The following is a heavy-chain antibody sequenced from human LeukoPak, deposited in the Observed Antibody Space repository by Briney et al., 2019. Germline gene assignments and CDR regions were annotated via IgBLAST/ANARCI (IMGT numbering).Heavy chain of an antibody. CDR3: ARDLAHAFDI. J-gene: IGHJ3*02. V-gene: IGHV4-59*01. Sequence: NASETLSLTCTVSGGSISSFYWNWLRQPPGKGLEWIGYIYYSGSTDYNPSLKSRVTMSVDRSKNRFSLKLSSVTAADTAVYYCARDLAHAFDIWGQGIMVTVSS. CDR1: GGSISSFY. CDR2: IYYSGST. D-gene: IGHD3-3*02.